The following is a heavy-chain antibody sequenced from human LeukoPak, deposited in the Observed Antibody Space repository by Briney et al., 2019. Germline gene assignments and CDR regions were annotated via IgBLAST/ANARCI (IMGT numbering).Heavy chain of an antibody. D-gene: IGHD6-13*01. V-gene: IGHV1-2*04. J-gene: IGHJ5*02. Sequence: ASVKVSCKASGYTFTSYYMHWVRQAPGQGLEWMGWINPNSGGTNYAQKFQGWVTMTRDTSISTAYMELSRLRSDDTAAYYCARGVIAAADAWGDWFDPWGQGTLVTVSS. CDR3: ARGVIAAADAWGDWFDP. CDR2: INPNSGGT. CDR1: GYTFTSYY.